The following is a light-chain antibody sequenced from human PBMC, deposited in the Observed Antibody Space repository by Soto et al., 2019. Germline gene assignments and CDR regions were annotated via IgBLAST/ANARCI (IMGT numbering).Light chain of an antibody. J-gene: IGKJ5*01. CDR3: QQRNYWPIT. V-gene: IGKV3-11*01. Sequence: EIVMTQSPATLSVSLGERATLSCRASQSLRSSLAWYQQKPGQAPRLLIYDASKRATGIPARFSGSGSGTDFTLTINSLEPEDFAVYYCQQRNYWPITFGQGTRLEIK. CDR1: QSLRSS. CDR2: DAS.